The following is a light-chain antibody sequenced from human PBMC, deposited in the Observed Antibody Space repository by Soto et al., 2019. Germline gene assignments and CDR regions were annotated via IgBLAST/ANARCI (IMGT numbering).Light chain of an antibody. V-gene: IGKV3-20*01. Sequence: EIVLTQSPGTLSLSPGERATLSCRASQSVSSNYLAWYQQKPGQAPRLLIYGASSRATGIPDRFSGSGSETDFTLTISRLEPEDFAVYYCQQYVSSPYTFGQGTKLEIK. CDR2: GAS. CDR3: QQYVSSPYT. CDR1: QSVSSNY. J-gene: IGKJ2*01.